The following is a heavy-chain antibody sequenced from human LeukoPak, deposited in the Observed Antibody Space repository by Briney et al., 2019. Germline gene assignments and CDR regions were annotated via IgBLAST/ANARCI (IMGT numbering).Heavy chain of an antibody. Sequence: SETLSLTCTVSGGSISSYYWSWIRQPPGKGLEWIGYIYYTGSTNYNPSLKSRVTMSVDTSKNQFSLKLSSVTAADTAVYYCARDEGYCSGGSCYGWFDPWGQGTLVTVSS. CDR3: ARDEGYCSGGSCYGWFDP. D-gene: IGHD2-15*01. CDR1: GGSISSYY. CDR2: IYYTGST. V-gene: IGHV4-59*12. J-gene: IGHJ5*02.